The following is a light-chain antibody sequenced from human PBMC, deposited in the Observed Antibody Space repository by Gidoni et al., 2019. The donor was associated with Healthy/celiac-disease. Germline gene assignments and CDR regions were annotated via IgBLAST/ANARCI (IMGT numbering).Light chain of an antibody. V-gene: IGLV4-69*01. CDR2: LNSDGSH. CDR1: SAHSSYA. CDR3: QTWGTGIRV. Sequence: QLVLPQSPSASASLGASVKLTCTLSSAHSSYAIAWHQQQPEKGPRYLMKLNSDGSHSKGDGIPDRFSGSSSGAERYLTISSLQSEDEADYYCQTWGTGIRVFGGGTKLTVL. J-gene: IGLJ2*01.